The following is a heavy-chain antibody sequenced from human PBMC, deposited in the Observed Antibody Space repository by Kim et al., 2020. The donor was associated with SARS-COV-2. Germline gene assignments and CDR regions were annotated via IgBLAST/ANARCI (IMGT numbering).Heavy chain of an antibody. D-gene: IGHD3-10*01. CDR2: IKSKTDGGTT. V-gene: IGHV3-15*01. J-gene: IGHJ6*02. CDR3: TTDPDSYGSGSSVLEYYYYGMDV. Sequence: GGSLRLSCAASGFTFSNAWMSWVRQAPGKGLEWVGRIKSKTDGGTTDYAAPVKGRFTISRDDSKNTLYLQMNSLKTEDTAVYYCTTDPDSYGSGSSVLEYYYYGMDVWGQGTTVTVSS. CDR1: GFTFSNAW.